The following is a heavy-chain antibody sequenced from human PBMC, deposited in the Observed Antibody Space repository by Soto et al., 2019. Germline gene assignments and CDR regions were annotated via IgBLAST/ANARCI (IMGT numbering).Heavy chain of an antibody. D-gene: IGHD5-18*01. CDR2: IDPSDSYT. CDR1: GYIFTSYW. Sequence: PVESLKISCKGSGYIFTSYWIRCVLQMPGKGLEWMGRIDPSDSYTNYSPSFQGHVTISADKSISTAYLQWSSLKASDTAMYYCASYSGYSYGYGMDVWGQGTTVTVSS. CDR3: ASYSGYSYGYGMDV. V-gene: IGHV5-10-1*01. J-gene: IGHJ6*02.